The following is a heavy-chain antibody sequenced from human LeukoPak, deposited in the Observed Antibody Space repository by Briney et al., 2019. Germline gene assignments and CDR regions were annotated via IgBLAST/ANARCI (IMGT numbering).Heavy chain of an antibody. J-gene: IGHJ2*01. V-gene: IGHV1-2*02. CDR3: ARDTSTSMSGGWYFDL. D-gene: IGHD5-18*01. Sequence: ASVKVSCKASGYTFTGYYMHWVRQAPGQGLEWMGWINPKNAGTNYAQKFQGRVTMTRDTSISTAYMELTRLRSDDTAVYYCARDTSTSMSGGWYFDLWGRGTLVTVSS. CDR1: GYTFTGYY. CDR2: INPKNAGT.